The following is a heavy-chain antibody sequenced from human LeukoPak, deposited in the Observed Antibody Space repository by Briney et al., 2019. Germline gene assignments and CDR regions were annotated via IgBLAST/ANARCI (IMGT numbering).Heavy chain of an antibody. D-gene: IGHD3-10*01. J-gene: IGHJ4*02. Sequence: PGGSLRLSCAASGFTFSSYAMSWVRQASGKGLEWVSAISGSGGSTYYADSVKGRFTISRDNSKNTLYLQMNSLRAEDTAVYYCAKTYGSGSYYRLRNYYSDYWGQGTLVTVSS. CDR3: AKTYGSGSYYRLRNYYSDY. V-gene: IGHV3-23*01. CDR2: ISGSGGST. CDR1: GFTFSSYA.